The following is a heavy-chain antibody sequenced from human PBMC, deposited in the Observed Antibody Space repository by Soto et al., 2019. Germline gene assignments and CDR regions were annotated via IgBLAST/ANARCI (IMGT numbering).Heavy chain of an antibody. Sequence: EVQLVESGGGLVKPGGSLRLSCAASGFTFSNAWMSWVRQAPGKGLEWVGRIKSKTDGGTTDYAAPVKGRFTISRDDSKNTLYLQMNSLKTEDTAVYYCTTELSGSYYSVDYWGQGTLVTVSS. D-gene: IGHD1-26*01. J-gene: IGHJ4*02. CDR2: IKSKTDGGTT. CDR1: GFTFSNAW. V-gene: IGHV3-15*01. CDR3: TTELSGSYYSVDY.